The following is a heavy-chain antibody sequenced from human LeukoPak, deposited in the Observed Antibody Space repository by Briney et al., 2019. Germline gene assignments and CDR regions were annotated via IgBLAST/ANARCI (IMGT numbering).Heavy chain of an antibody. V-gene: IGHV6-1*01. CDR1: GDSVSSNSAT. CDR2: TYYRSKWYN. D-gene: IGHD2-2*02. J-gene: IGHJ3*02. CDR3: VRTAHCSSTSCYTDAFDI. Sequence: SQTLSLTCAISGDSVSSNSATWTWIRQSPSRGLEWLGRTYYRSKWYNDYAISVRSRITINPDTSKNQFSLHLNSVTPEDTAVYYCVRTAHCSSTSCYTDAFDIWGQGTMVTVSS.